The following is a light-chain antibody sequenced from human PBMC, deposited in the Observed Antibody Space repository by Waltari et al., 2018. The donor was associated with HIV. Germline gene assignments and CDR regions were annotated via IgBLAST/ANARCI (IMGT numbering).Light chain of an antibody. V-gene: IGLV3-1*01. J-gene: IGLJ3*02. Sequence: SYELTQPPSVSVSPGQTASIACSGHKLGDKYACWYQQRPGQSPVLVIYQDNKRPSGIPERISGSNSGNTATLTISGTQAMDEADYYCQAWDSSTVVFGGGTKLTVL. CDR1: KLGDKY. CDR2: QDN. CDR3: QAWDSSTVV.